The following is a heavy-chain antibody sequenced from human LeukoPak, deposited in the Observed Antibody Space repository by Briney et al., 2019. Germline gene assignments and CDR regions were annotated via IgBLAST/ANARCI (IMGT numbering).Heavy chain of an antibody. V-gene: IGHV3-72*01. CDR2: SRNNDNKYST. CDR3: ARVAPYCGGDCYSRYFDY. D-gene: IGHD2-21*02. CDR1: GFAFSAHY. Sequence: PGGSLRLSCAASGFAFSAHYMDWFRQTPEKGLEWVGRSRNNDNKYSTEYAASVKGRFTISRDESKNSLYLQMRSLTTEDTAVYYCARVAPYCGGDCYSRYFDYWGQGTLVTVSS. J-gene: IGHJ4*02.